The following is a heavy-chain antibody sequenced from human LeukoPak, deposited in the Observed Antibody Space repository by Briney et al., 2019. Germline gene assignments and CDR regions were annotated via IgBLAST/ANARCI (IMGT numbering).Heavy chain of an antibody. CDR3: ARDTIVVVTFDI. V-gene: IGHV3-30-3*01. J-gene: IGHJ3*02. CDR2: ISYDGSNK. CDR1: GFTFSSYE. Sequence: GGSLRLSCAASGFTFSSYEMNWVRQAPGKGLEWVAVISYDGSNKYYADSVKGRFTISRDNSKNTLYLQMNSLRAEDTAVYYCARDTIVVVTFDIWGQGTMVTVSS. D-gene: IGHD2-2*01.